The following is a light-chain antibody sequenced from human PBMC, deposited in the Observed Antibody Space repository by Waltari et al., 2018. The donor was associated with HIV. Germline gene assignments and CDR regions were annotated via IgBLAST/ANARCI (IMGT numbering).Light chain of an antibody. V-gene: IGLV1-44*01. CDR3: AAWDDSLKGGA. CDR2: SNN. CDR1: TSNLGGNT. Sequence: QSVLAQPPSASGTPGQRVTISCSGSTSNLGGNTVRWYQQLPGTAPKLLIYSNNQRPSGVPDRFSGSTSGTSASLVISGLQSEDEADYYCAAWDDSLKGGAFGPGTKVTVL. J-gene: IGLJ1*01.